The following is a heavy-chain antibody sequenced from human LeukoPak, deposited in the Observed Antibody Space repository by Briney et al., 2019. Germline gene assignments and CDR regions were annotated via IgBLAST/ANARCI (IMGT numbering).Heavy chain of an antibody. V-gene: IGHV4-39*02. CDR3: ARDRAVVVAATDHFFDY. CDR1: GGSISSISYY. D-gene: IGHD2-15*01. J-gene: IGHJ4*02. CDR2: ISYSGST. Sequence: PSETLSLTCTVSGGSISSISYYWGWIRQPPGEGLEWIGSISYSGSTYYNPSLKSRVTISVATSKNQLSLKLSSVTAADTAVYYCARDRAVVVAATDHFFDYWGQGTLVTVSS.